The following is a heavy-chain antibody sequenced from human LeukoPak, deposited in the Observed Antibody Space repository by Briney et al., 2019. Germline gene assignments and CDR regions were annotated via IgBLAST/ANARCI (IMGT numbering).Heavy chain of an antibody. CDR2: IYPGNSDT. J-gene: IGHJ4*02. CDR3: ARHGPVDMATTDCDY. CDR1: GYTFTNYW. V-gene: IGHV5-51*01. Sequence: GESLKISCKGSGYTFTNYWIGWVRQMPGKGLEWMGIIYPGNSDTRYSPSLQGRVTILADKSISTAYLQWSSLKASDTAIYYCARHGPVDMATTDCDYWGQGTLVTVSP. D-gene: IGHD5-24*01.